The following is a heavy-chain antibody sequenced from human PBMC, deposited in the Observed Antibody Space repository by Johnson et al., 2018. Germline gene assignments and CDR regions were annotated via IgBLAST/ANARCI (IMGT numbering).Heavy chain of an antibody. CDR3: ARDLGAFDI. V-gene: IGHV3-33*01. CDR2: IWYDGSNK. CDR1: GFTFSSYG. Sequence: QVQLVQSGGGVVQPGRSLRLSCAASGFTFSSYGMHWVRQAPGKGLEWVAVIWYDGSNKYYADSLKGRFTISRDNSKNTLYLQMNSLRAEDTAVYYWARDLGAFDIWGQGTMVTVSS. J-gene: IGHJ3*02.